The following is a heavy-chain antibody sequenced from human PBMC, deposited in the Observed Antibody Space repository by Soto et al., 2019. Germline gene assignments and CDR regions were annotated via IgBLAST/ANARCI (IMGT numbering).Heavy chain of an antibody. Sequence: SLRLSCSASGFTFSSYGMHWVRQAPGKGLEWVAVMWYDGSNKYYADSVKGRFTISRDNSKNTLYLQMNSLRAEDTTVYYCARGPSSLTSFDYWGQGTLVTVSS. CDR1: GFTFSSYG. V-gene: IGHV3-33*01. CDR2: MWYDGSNK. CDR3: ARGPSSLTSFDY. D-gene: IGHD2-2*01. J-gene: IGHJ4*02.